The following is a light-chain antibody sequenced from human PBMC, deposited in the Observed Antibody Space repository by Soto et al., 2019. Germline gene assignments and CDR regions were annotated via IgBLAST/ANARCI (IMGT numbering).Light chain of an antibody. J-gene: IGKJ3*01. CDR1: QSVSSN. CDR2: DAS. CDR3: QQYHNWPGT. V-gene: IGKV3-15*01. Sequence: EIVMMQSPATLSVSPGERATLSCRASQSVSSNLAWYQQKPGQAPRLLIYDASTRATGVPARFSGSGSGTEFTLTISILQSEDFAVYFCQQYHNWPGTFGPGTKVDI.